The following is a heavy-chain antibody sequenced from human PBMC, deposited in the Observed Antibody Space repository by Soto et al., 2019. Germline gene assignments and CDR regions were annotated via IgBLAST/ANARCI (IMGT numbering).Heavy chain of an antibody. V-gene: IGHV1-18*01. J-gene: IGHJ5*02. CDR3: ARVVGALGLGFDP. CDR2: NSACNGNT. Sequence: QVQLVQSGAEVKKPGASVKVSCKASGYNFNSYTISWVRQAPGQGLEWMGRNSACNGNTNYAQKLQCRHTMTTDPSTSTAYMELRILRSDDTAVYHCARVVGALGLGFDPWGQGTLVTVSS. D-gene: IGHD1-26*01. CDR1: GYNFNSYT.